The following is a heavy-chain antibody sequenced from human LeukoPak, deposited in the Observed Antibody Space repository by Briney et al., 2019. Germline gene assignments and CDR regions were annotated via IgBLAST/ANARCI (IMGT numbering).Heavy chain of an antibody. V-gene: IGHV3-33*01. D-gene: IGHD4-17*01. CDR2: IWYDGSNK. CDR3: ARDSSDYGDYGYYFDY. Sequence: GGSLRLSCAASGFTFSSYGMHWVRQAPGEGLEWVAVIWYDGSNKYYADSVKGRFTISRDNSKNTLYLQMNSLRAEDTAVYYCARDSSDYGDYGYYFDYWGQGTLVTVSS. J-gene: IGHJ4*02. CDR1: GFTFSSYG.